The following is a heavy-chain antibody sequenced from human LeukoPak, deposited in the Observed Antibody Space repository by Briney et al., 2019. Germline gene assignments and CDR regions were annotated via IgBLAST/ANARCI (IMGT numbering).Heavy chain of an antibody. CDR2: IYYSGST. D-gene: IGHD3-10*01. V-gene: IGHV4-39*01. Sequence: SETLSFTCTVSGGSISSSSYYWGWIRQPPGKGLEWIGSIYYSGSTYYNPSLKSRVTISVDTSKNQFSLKLSSVTAADTAVYYCARHRGVMVRGVIHPFDYWGQGTLVTVSS. CDR1: GGSISSSSYY. J-gene: IGHJ4*02. CDR3: ARHRGVMVRGVIHPFDY.